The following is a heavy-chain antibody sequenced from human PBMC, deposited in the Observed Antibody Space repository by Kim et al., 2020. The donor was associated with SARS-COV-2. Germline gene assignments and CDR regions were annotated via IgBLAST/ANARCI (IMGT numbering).Heavy chain of an antibody. J-gene: IGHJ4*02. V-gene: IGHV3-11*06. Sequence: GGSLRLSCAASGFIFSDYYMSWIRQAPGKGLEWISYISSSSNYIKYADSVKGRFTISRDNPKNSLYLQVNSLRVEDTAVYYCARWSACSDGACYSNPVFDSCGQGTLVTVSS. CDR3: ARWSACSDGACYSNPVFDS. CDR2: ISSSSNYI. CDR1: GFIFSDYY. D-gene: IGHD2-15*01.